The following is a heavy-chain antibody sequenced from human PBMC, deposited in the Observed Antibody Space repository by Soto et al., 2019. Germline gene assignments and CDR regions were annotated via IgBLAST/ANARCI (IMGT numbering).Heavy chain of an antibody. CDR2: MNPNSGNT. D-gene: IGHD6-6*01. J-gene: IGHJ5*02. CDR1: GYTFTSYD. CDR3: ARARIAARPWWFDP. Sequence: ASVKVSCKASGYTFTSYDINWVRQATGQGLEWMGWMNPNSGNTGYAQKFQGRVTMTRNTSISTAYMELSGLRSEDTAVYYCARARIAARPWWFDPWGQGTLVTVSS. V-gene: IGHV1-8*01.